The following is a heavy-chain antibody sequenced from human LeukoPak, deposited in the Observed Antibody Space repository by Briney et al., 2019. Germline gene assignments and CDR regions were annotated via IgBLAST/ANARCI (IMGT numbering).Heavy chain of an antibody. V-gene: IGHV4-59*08. Sequence: SETLSLTCTVSGDSISSYYWSWIRHPPGKGLEWIGYIYYSGSTNYNPSLKSRVTISVDTSKNQFSLKLSSVTAADTAVYYCEATAYYYYYMDVWGKGTTVTISS. D-gene: IGHD1-26*01. CDR3: EATAYYYYYMDV. CDR2: IYYSGST. CDR1: GDSISSYY. J-gene: IGHJ6*03.